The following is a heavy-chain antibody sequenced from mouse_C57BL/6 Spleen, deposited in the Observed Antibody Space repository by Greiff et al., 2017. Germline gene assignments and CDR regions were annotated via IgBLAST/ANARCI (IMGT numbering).Heavy chain of an antibody. Sequence: QVQLKQSGPELVKPGASVKISCKASGYAFSSSWMHWVKQRPGKGLEWIGRIYPGDGDTNYNGKFQGKATRTADKSASTAYMQLSSLTSEDSAVYFCTSYGSSITHYAMDYWGQGTSLTVSS. CDR1: GYAFSSSW. CDR2: IYPGDGDT. V-gene: IGHV1-82*01. D-gene: IGHD1-1*01. J-gene: IGHJ4*01. CDR3: TSYGSSITHYAMDY.